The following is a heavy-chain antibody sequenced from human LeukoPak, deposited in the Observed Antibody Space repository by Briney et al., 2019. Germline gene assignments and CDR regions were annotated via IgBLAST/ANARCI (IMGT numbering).Heavy chain of an antibody. CDR1: GFTFSSYA. Sequence: PGRSLRLSCAASGFTFSSYAMSWVRQAPGKGLEWVSAISGSGGSTYYADSVKGRFTISRDNSKNTLYLQMNSLRAEDTAVYYCAKVRRSVVPAARPNFDYWGQGTLVTVSS. J-gene: IGHJ4*02. D-gene: IGHD2-2*02. CDR2: ISGSGGST. CDR3: AKVRRSVVPAARPNFDY. V-gene: IGHV3-23*01.